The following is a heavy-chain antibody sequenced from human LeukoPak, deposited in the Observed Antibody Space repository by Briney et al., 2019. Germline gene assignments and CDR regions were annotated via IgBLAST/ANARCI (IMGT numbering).Heavy chain of an antibody. Sequence: GASLTVSCMPSGYTFSSYDINWVRQARGQGLEWMVWMNPNSGNTDYAETFQGRVTMTRDTSINTAYMDLSSLESDDTAVYYCARGPRGSGWAHDAFDIWGQGTMVTVSS. D-gene: IGHD6-19*01. CDR3: ARGPRGSGWAHDAFDI. J-gene: IGHJ3*02. V-gene: IGHV1-8*01. CDR1: GYTFSSYD. CDR2: MNPNSGNT.